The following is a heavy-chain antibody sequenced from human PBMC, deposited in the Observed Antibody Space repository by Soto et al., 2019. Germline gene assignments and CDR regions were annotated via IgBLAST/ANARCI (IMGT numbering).Heavy chain of an antibody. CDR3: ARTGLPDVKGAFDI. J-gene: IGHJ3*02. CDR1: GVSVRSDY. Sequence: QVKLQESGPGLLKPSETRSLTSTVSGVSVRSDYWSCIRQSAGKGLEWIGRISASGNTNYNASLKSRITMSVDTSKNQFSLKLTSVTAADTAVYYCARTGLPDVKGAFDIWGQGTVVTVSP. V-gene: IGHV4-4*07. D-gene: IGHD2-15*01. CDR2: ISASGNT.